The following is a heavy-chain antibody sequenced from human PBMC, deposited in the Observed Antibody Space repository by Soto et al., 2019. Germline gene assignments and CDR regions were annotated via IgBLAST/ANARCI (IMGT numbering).Heavy chain of an antibody. CDR1: GFTFSSYS. V-gene: IGHV3-21*01. CDR3: ARDWRTAIT. CDR2: ISSRSDFI. J-gene: IGHJ5*02. Sequence: GGSLRLSCAAYGFTFSSYSMNWVRQAPGKGLEWVSSISSRSDFIYYAGSVKGRFTISRDNAKNSLYLQMNSLRAEDTAVYYCARDWRTAITWGQGTLVTVSS. D-gene: IGHD5-18*01.